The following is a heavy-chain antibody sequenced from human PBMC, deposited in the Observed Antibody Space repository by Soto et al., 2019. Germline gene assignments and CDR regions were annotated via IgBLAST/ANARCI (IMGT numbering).Heavy chain of an antibody. CDR1: GFTFSSYA. D-gene: IGHD3-3*01. V-gene: IGHV3-23*01. CDR2: ISVSGDRT. CDR3: AKDGDSITSNKPLDY. J-gene: IGHJ4*02. Sequence: GASLRLSCAASGFTFSSYAMCWVRQAPGKGLEWVSSISVSGDRTFYADSVKGRFTSSRDNSRNTLHLQMNSLRAEDTALYYCAKDGDSITSNKPLDYWGQGALVTVPQ.